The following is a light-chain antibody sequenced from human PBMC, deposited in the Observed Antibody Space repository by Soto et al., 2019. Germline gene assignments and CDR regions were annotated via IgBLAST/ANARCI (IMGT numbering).Light chain of an antibody. V-gene: IGKV1-33*01. CDR3: QQYDNLRNT. J-gene: IGKJ4*01. CDR2: DAS. Sequence: DIQMTQYPSSLSASVGDRVTITCQASQDISNYLNWYQQKPGKAPKLLIYDASNLETGVPSRFSGSGSGTDFTFTISSLQPEDIATYYCQQYDNLRNTFGGGTKVEIK. CDR1: QDISNY.